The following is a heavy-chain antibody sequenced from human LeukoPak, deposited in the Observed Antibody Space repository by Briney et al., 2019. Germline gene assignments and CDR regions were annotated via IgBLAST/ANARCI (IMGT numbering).Heavy chain of an antibody. V-gene: IGHV1-18*01. CDR2: ISAYNGNT. D-gene: IGHD6-6*01. CDR3: ARDSRGGYSSSSGELDY. Sequence: ASVKVSCKASGYTFTSYGISWVRQAPGQGLEWMGWISAYNGNTNYAQKLQGRVTMTTDTSTSTAYTELRSLRSDDTAVYYCARDSRGGYSSSSGELDYWGQGTLVTVSS. CDR1: GYTFTSYG. J-gene: IGHJ4*02.